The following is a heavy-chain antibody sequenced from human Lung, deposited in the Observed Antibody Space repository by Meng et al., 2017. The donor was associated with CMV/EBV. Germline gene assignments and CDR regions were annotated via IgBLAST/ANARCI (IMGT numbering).Heavy chain of an antibody. Sequence: GGSXRLXCAASGFTFSGYWMHWVRQAPGKGLVWVSRINTDGSLTNHADSVKGRFTISRDNVRNTLYLQMNSLRVEDTAVYYCGRMPPGAIDNGFDFWGQGTXVTVSS. D-gene: IGHD2-2*01. V-gene: IGHV3-74*01. CDR3: GRMPPGAIDNGFDF. CDR1: GFTFSGYW. J-gene: IGHJ3*01. CDR2: INTDGSLT.